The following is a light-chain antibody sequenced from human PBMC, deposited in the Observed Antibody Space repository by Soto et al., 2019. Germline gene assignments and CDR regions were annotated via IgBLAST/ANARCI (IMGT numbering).Light chain of an antibody. Sequence: DIVLTQSPVTLSLSPGERATLSCRASQSISSYLAWYQQKPGQAPRLLIYDASNRATGVPARFTGSGSRTDFTLTITSLVPEDFAVYYWQQRINWTYSFSQGNKLEIK. CDR1: QSISSY. CDR3: QQRINWTYS. J-gene: IGKJ2*01. V-gene: IGKV3-11*01. CDR2: DAS.